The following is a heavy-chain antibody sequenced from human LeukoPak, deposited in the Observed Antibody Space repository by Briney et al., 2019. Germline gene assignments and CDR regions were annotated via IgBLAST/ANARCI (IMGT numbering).Heavy chain of an antibody. CDR2: VFFGGQT. D-gene: IGHD5-24*01. V-gene: IGHV4-59*02. CDR3: ARGAYADRTGYNLDS. J-gene: IGHJ4*02. Sequence: PSETLSLTCSVSGDPVWSYYWTWVRQPPEKGLEWIGYVFFGGQTNYNPSVKSRVTISLDPSRSPFSLTLTSVTAAASAMYYCARGAYADRTGYNLDSWGQGTLVIVSS. CDR1: GDPVWSYY.